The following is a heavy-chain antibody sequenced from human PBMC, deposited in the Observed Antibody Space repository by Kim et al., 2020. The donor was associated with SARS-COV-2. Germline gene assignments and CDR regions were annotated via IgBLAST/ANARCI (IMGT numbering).Heavy chain of an antibody. CDR1: GASITSHY. J-gene: IGHJ4*02. D-gene: IGHD2-2*01. Sequence: SETLSLTCTVSGASITSHYWGWIRQTPEKRLEWIGYISHTGSTTHPPSLEGRATISADISKNQLPLELTSVTAADTPLYYCARDASPFYYDYWGQGILVT. CDR3: ARDASPFYYDY. V-gene: IGHV4-59*11. CDR2: ISHTGST.